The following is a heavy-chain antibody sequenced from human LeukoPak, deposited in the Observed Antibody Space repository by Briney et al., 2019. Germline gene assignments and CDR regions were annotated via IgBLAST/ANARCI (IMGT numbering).Heavy chain of an antibody. CDR2: IWYDGSDK. CDR3: ARKATILDY. D-gene: IGHD5-12*01. CDR1: GFTFRNYA. Sequence: PGGSLRLSCAASGFTFRNYAMHWVRQAPGKGLEWVAVIWYDGSDKYYADSVKGRFTTSRDKSKNTLYFQMNSLRAEDTAVYYCARKATILDYWGQGTLVTVSS. J-gene: IGHJ4*02. V-gene: IGHV3-33*01.